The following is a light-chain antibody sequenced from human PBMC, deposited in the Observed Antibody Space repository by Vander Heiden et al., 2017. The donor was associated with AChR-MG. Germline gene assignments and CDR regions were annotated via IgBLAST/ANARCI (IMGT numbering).Light chain of an antibody. J-gene: IGKJ3*01. CDR3: QQSYSTPPF. V-gene: IGKV1-39*01. Sequence: IQMTQPPSSLSASVGDRVTITCRASQSISSYLNWYQQKPGKAPKLLIYAASSLQSGVPSRFSGSGSGTDFTLTISSLQPEDFATYYCQQSYSTPPFFGPGTKVDIK. CDR1: QSISSY. CDR2: AAS.